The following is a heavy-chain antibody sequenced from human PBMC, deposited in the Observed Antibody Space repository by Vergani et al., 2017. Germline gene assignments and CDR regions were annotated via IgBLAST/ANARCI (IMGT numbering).Heavy chain of an antibody. J-gene: IGHJ6*04. CDR2: ISGSGGST. CDR1: GFTFSSYA. Sequence: EVQLLESGGGLVQPGGSLRLSCAASGFTFSSYAMSWVRQAPVKGLEWVSAISGSGGSTYYADSVKGRFTISRDNSKNTLYLQMNSLRAEDTAVYYCAKGGVVVTAILRDVWGKGTTVTVSS. CDR3: AKGGVVVTAILRDV. V-gene: IGHV3-23*01. D-gene: IGHD2-21*02.